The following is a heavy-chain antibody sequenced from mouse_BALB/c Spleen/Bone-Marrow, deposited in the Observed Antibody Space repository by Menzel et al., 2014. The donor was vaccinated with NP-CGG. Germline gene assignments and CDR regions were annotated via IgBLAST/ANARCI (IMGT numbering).Heavy chain of an antibody. CDR2: IYPGDGDT. CDR1: GYAFSSSW. V-gene: IGHV1-82*01. J-gene: IGHJ2*01. D-gene: IGHD2-1*01. CDR3: ARDGYGKRNYFDY. Sequence: QVTLKECGPELVKPGASVKISCKASGYAFSSSWMNWVKQRPGQGLEWIGRIYPGDGDTNYNGKFKGKATLTADKSSSTAYMQLSSLTSVDSAVYFCARDGYGKRNYFDYWGQDTTLTVSS.